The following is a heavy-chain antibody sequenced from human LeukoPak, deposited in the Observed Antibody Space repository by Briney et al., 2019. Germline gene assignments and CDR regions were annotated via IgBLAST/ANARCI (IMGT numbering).Heavy chain of an antibody. Sequence: ASVKVSCTASGYTFTGYYMHWVRQAPGQGLEWMGWINPNSGGTNYAQKFQGRVTMTRDTSISTAYMELSRLRSDDTAVYYFARAPPGGSYRLYFDYWGQGTLVTVSS. D-gene: IGHD1-26*01. CDR3: ARAPPGGSYRLYFDY. V-gene: IGHV1-2*02. J-gene: IGHJ4*02. CDR1: GYTFTGYY. CDR2: INPNSGGT.